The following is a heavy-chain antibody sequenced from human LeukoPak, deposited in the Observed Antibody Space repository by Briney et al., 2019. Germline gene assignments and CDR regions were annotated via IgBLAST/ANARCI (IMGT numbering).Heavy chain of an antibody. CDR1: GYTFTSYG. CDR3: ASPPVPQAAAITPGYFYYYMDV. J-gene: IGHJ6*03. V-gene: IGHV1-18*01. CDR2: ISAYNGNT. D-gene: IGHD6-13*01. Sequence: ASVKVSCKASGYTFTSYGISWVRQAHGQGLEWIGWISAYNGNTNYAQKLQGRVTVTADKSSTTVYMELSSLRSEDTAVYYCASPPVPQAAAITPGYFYYYMDVWGKGTTVTVSS.